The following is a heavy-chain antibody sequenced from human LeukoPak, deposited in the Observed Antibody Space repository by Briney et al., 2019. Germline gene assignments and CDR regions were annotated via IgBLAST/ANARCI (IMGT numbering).Heavy chain of an antibody. CDR1: GFTFSSYA. V-gene: IGHV3-23*01. CDR3: AKAKGVWFGELLRVFDY. J-gene: IGHJ4*02. D-gene: IGHD3-10*01. Sequence: PGGSLRLSCAASGFTFSSYAMSWVRQAPGKGLEWVSAISGSGGSIYYADSVKGRFTISRDNSKNTLYLQMNSLRAEDTAVYYCAKAKGVWFGELLRVFDYWGQGTLVTVSS. CDR2: ISGSGGSI.